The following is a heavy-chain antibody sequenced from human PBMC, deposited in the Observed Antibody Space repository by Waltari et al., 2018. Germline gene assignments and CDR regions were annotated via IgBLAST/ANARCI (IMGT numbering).Heavy chain of an antibody. D-gene: IGHD2-8*01. J-gene: IGHJ4*02. CDR2: LTGSGGTT. CDR1: GFTFYRYV. V-gene: IGHV3-23*01. CDR3: AKDRGNGVSMFEF. Sequence: EVLLLESGGGLVQPGGSLTLSCAASGFTFYRYVMSWVRQAPGKGRGWLARLTGSGGTTYYLDSVKGRFTISRDNSKNSLFLEMKSLRVEDTAVYFCAKDRGNGVSMFEFWGQGTLVTASS.